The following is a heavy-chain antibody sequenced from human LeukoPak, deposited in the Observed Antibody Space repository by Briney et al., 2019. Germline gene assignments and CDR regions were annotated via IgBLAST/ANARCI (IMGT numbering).Heavy chain of an antibody. V-gene: IGHV3-23*01. D-gene: IGHD4-17*01. J-gene: IGHJ6*03. Sequence: GGSLRLSCAASGFTFSSYAMSWVRQAPGKGLEWVSAISGSGHNTYYADSVKGRFTISRDNAKNSLYLQMNSLRAEDTAVYYCAKSPYASDYYMDVWGKGTTVTVSS. CDR3: AKSPYASDYYMDV. CDR1: GFTFSSYA. CDR2: ISGSGHNT.